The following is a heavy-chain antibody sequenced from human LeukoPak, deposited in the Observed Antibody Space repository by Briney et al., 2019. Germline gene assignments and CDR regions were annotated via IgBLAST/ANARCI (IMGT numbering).Heavy chain of an antibody. Sequence: GGSLRLSCAASGFTFSSYGMHWVRQAPGKGLEWVAVISYDGSNKYYADSVKGRFTISRDNSKNTLYLHMNSLRAEDTAVYYCARAGHCSNGICYTADFDYWGQGTLVTVSS. CDR1: GFTFSSYG. CDR2: ISYDGSNK. J-gene: IGHJ4*02. D-gene: IGHD2-8*01. CDR3: ARAGHCSNGICYTADFDY. V-gene: IGHV3-30*03.